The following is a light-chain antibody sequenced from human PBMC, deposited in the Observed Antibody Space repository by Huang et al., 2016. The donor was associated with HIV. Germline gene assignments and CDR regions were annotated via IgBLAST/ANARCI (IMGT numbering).Light chain of an antibody. Sequence: EIVMTQSPATLSVSPGERATLSCRASQSVSSNLAWYKQKHGQAPRLLIYGASTRGTGVPARFSGSGSGTEFTLTISSLQSEDFAVYYCQQYDNGPIAFGQGTRLEI. CDR3: QQYDNGPIA. CDR2: GAS. V-gene: IGKV3-15*01. CDR1: QSVSSN. J-gene: IGKJ5*01.